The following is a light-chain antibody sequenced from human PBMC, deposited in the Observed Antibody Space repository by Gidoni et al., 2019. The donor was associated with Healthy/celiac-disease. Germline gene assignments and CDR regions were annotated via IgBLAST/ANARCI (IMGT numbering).Light chain of an antibody. CDR1: QSISSY. J-gene: IGKJ1*01. CDR2: AAS. CDR3: QQSYSTPRT. Sequence: DIQMTQSPSSLSASVGDRVTITCRASQSISSYLNCYQQKPGKAPKLLIYAASSLQSGVPSRFSGSGSGTDFTITISRLQHEDVATYYCQQSYSTPRTFGQXTKVEIK. V-gene: IGKV1-39*01.